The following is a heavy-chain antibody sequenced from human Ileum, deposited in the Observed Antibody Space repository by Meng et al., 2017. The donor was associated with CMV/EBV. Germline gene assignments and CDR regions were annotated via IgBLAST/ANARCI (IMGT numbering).Heavy chain of an antibody. CDR2: INSDGNSR. CDR3: ARNPSGSYGDFQH. V-gene: IGHV3-74*01. Sequence: GESLKISCVASGFTFSSYWMHWVRQVPGKGLVWVSRINSDGNSRNYADSVKGRFTVSRDNAKNILYLQMNSLTADDTAMYYCARNPSGSYGDFQHWGHGTRVTVSS. CDR1: GFTFSSYW. D-gene: IGHD1-26*01. J-gene: IGHJ1*01.